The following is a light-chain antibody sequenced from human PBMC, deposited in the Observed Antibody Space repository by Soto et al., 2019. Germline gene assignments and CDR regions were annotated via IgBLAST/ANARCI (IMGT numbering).Light chain of an antibody. CDR2: AAS. Sequence: DIQLTQSPSFLSASVGDRVTITCRASHGIDNYLAWYQQKPGKAPKLLIYAASALRNGVPSRFSGSGSGTEFTLTISSLQPEDFATYYCQHLNTYPLTFGPGTTVNSK. CDR1: HGIDNY. V-gene: IGKV1-9*01. J-gene: IGKJ3*01. CDR3: QHLNTYPLT.